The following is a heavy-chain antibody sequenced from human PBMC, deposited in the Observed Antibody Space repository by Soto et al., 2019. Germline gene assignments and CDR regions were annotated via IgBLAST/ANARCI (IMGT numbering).Heavy chain of an antibody. Sequence: QVQLQESGPGLVKPSETLSLTCTVSGGSISSYYWSWIRQPPGKGLEWIGYIYYSGSTNYNPSLKRRVTISVDTSKTPFSLKLSSVTAADTAVYYCARATTAGDYALDVWYFDLWGRGTLVTVSS. CDR3: ARATTAGDYALDVWYFDL. J-gene: IGHJ2*01. V-gene: IGHV4-59*01. D-gene: IGHD4-17*01. CDR2: IYYSGST. CDR1: GGSISSYY.